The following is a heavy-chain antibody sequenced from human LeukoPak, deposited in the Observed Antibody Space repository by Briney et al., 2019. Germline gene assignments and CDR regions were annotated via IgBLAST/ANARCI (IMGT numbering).Heavy chain of an antibody. CDR1: ELAFKNVW. CDR2: ISSKSDGGTT. J-gene: IGHJ4*02. CDR3: ITEPHDYGDFTFGY. Sequence: PGGSLRLSCGASELAFKNVWMSWVRQAPGKGLEWVGRISSKSDGGTTDYAAPVKGRFTISRDDSTNTLSLQMSGLKAEDTALYFCITEPHDYGDFTFGYWGQGTLVTVSS. D-gene: IGHD4-17*01. V-gene: IGHV3-15*01.